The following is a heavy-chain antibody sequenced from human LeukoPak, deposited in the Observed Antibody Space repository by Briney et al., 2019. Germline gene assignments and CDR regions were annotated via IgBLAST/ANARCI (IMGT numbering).Heavy chain of an antibody. CDR2: IKEDGTET. CDR1: GFMFSSNW. Sequence: GGSLRLSCAASGFMFSSNWMSWVRLAPGKGLEWVANIKEDGTETYYVDSVKGRFTISRDNAKNSLYLQMNSLRVEDTAVYYCAKDIYYDSSGPDYWGQGTLVTVSS. CDR3: AKDIYYDSSGPDY. J-gene: IGHJ4*02. D-gene: IGHD3-22*01. V-gene: IGHV3-7*03.